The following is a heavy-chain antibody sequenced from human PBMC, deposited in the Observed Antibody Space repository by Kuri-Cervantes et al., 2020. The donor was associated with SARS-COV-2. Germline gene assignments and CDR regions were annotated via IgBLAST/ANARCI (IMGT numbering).Heavy chain of an antibody. V-gene: IGHV3-30*03. Sequence: GESLKISCAASGFTFSNFGMHWVRQAPGKGLEWVTLISYDGSDKYYADSVKGRFTISRDNSKSTPFLQMNSLRAEDTAEYYCARGAAAADYFFYGMDVWGRGTTVTVSS. J-gene: IGHJ6*02. CDR3: ARGAAAADYFFYGMDV. CDR1: GFTFSNFG. D-gene: IGHD6-13*01. CDR2: ISYDGSDK.